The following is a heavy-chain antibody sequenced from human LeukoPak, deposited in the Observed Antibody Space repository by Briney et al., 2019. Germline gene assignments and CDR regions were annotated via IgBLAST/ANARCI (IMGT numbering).Heavy chain of an antibody. D-gene: IGHD3-22*01. CDR2: INPNSGGT. J-gene: IGHJ4*02. V-gene: IGHV1-2*02. CDR3: GRDVDYDSSRYYPDY. Sequence: ASVTVSFMASLYTFTDYYMHWVRQAPGQGLEWMAWINPNSGGTNYAQKFQGRVTITSDTHISTAYMEPSRLRADRAAGYYCGRDVDYDSSRYYPDYWGQGALVTVSS. CDR1: LYTFTDYY.